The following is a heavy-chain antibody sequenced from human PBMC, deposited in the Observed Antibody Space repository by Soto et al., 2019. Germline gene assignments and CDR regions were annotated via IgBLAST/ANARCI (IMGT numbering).Heavy chain of an antibody. J-gene: IGHJ4*02. D-gene: IGHD1-26*01. CDR1: GFTFISYA. V-gene: IGHV3-23*01. CDR2: LSGSGGST. CDR3: GRDRGGNYYGGFDY. Sequence: VQLLESGGGLVQPGGSLRLSCAASGFTFISYAMTWVRQAPGKGLEWVSTLSGSGGSTYYADSVKGRFTISRDNAKNTLYLQMDSLRAEDTAVFYCGRDRGGNYYGGFDYWGQGTLVTVSS.